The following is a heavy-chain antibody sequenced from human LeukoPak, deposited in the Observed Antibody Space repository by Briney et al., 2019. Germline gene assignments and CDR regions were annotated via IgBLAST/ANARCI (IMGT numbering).Heavy chain of an antibody. J-gene: IGHJ3*02. CDR1: GFTFSSYS. D-gene: IGHD2-21*02. CDR3: ARRMVTDAFDI. CDR2: ISSSSSYI. V-gene: IGHV3-21*01. Sequence: AGGSLRLSCAASGFTFSSYSMNWVRQAPGKGLEWVSSISSSSSYIYYADSMKGRFTISRDNAKNSLYLQMNSLRAEDTAVYYCARRMVTDAFDIWGQGIMVTVSS.